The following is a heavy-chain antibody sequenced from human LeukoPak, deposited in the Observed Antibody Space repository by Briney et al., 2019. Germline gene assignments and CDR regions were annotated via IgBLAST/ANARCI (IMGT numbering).Heavy chain of an antibody. V-gene: IGHV3-73*01. CDR1: GFTFDDYA. Sequence: GGSLRLSCAASGFTFDDYAMHWVRQASGKGLEWVGRIRSKANSYATAYAASVKGRFTISRDDSKNTAYLQMNSLKTEDTAVYYCARDGHPYYYDSSGYIYYFDYWGQGTLVTVSS. CDR3: ARDGHPYYYDSSGYIYYFDY. CDR2: IRSKANSYAT. J-gene: IGHJ4*02. D-gene: IGHD3-22*01.